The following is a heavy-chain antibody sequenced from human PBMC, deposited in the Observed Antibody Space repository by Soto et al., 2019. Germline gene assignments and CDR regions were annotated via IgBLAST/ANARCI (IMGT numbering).Heavy chain of an antibody. V-gene: IGHV3-23*01. CDR2: ISGSGGST. D-gene: IGHD2-2*01. CDR3: AKDQLDCSSTSCYLNYDFWSGYFDY. CDR1: GFTFSSYA. J-gene: IGHJ4*02. Sequence: GGSLRLSCAASGFTFSSYAMSWVRQAPGKGLEWVSAISGSGGSTYYADSVKGRFTISRDNSKNTLYLQMNSLRAEDTAVYYCAKDQLDCSSTSCYLNYDFWSGYFDYWGQGTLVTVSS.